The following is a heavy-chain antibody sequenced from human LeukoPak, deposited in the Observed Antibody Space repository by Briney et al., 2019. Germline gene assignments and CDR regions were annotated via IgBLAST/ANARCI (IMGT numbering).Heavy chain of an antibody. V-gene: IGHV1-2*02. CDR3: ARGAHYHDSSQGYDY. D-gene: IGHD3-22*01. CDR2: INPNSGGT. Sequence: VASVKVSCKASGYTFTGYYMHWVRQAPGQGLEWMGWINPNSGGTNYAQKFHGRVTMTRDTSISTAYMGLRRLRSDDTAVYYCARGAHYHDSSQGYDYWGQGTLVTVSS. CDR1: GYTFTGYY. J-gene: IGHJ4*02.